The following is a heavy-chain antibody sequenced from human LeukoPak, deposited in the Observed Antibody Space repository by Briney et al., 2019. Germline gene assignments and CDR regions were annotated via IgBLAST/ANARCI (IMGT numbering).Heavy chain of an antibody. Sequence: GASVKVSCKASGGTFSSYAISWVRQAPGQGLEWMGGIIPIFGTANYEQKFQGRVTITADESTSTAYMELSSPRSENTAVYYCARDRGYCSSTSCYLDYWGQGTLVTVSS. CDR1: GGTFSSYA. D-gene: IGHD2-2*01. CDR3: ARDRGYCSSTSCYLDY. V-gene: IGHV1-69*13. CDR2: IIPIFGTA. J-gene: IGHJ4*02.